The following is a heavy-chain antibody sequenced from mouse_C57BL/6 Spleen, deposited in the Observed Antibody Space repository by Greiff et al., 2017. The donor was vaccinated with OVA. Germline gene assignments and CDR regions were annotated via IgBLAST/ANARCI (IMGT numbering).Heavy chain of an antibody. CDR2: IRNKANNHAT. D-gene: IGHD1-1*01. V-gene: IGHV6-6*01. CDR1: GFTFSDAW. Sequence: EVKVEESGGGLVQPGGSMKLSCAASGFTFSDAWMDWVRQSPEKGLEWVAEIRNKANNHATYYAESVKGRFTISRDDSKSSVYLQMNSLRAEDTGIYYCTSPPYYYGSSYWYFDVWGTGTTVTVSS. CDR3: TSPPYYYGSSYWYFDV. J-gene: IGHJ1*03.